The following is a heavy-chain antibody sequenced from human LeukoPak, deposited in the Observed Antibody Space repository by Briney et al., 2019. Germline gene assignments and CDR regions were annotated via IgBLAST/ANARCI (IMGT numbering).Heavy chain of an antibody. D-gene: IGHD3-22*01. Sequence: SETLSLTCAVYGGSFSGYYWSWIRQPPGKGLEWIGEINHSGSTNYNPSLKSRVTISVDTSKNQFSLKLSSVTAADTAVYYCASARPEYYYDGSGYRGTSLFDYWGQGTLVTVSS. V-gene: IGHV4-34*01. CDR3: ASARPEYYYDGSGYRGTSLFDY. CDR2: INHSGST. J-gene: IGHJ4*02. CDR1: GGSFSGYY.